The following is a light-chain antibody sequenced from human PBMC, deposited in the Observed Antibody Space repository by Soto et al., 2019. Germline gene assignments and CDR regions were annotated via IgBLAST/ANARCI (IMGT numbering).Light chain of an antibody. CDR3: QKYNSHLYT. CDR1: QSISSW. CDR2: DAS. V-gene: IGKV1-5*01. Sequence: DIQMTQSPSTLSASVGDRVTITCRASQSISSWLAWYQQKPGKDPKLLIYDASSLESGVPSRFSGSGSGTEFTLTISSLQPDDFATYYRQKYNSHLYTFGQGTKLEIK. J-gene: IGKJ2*01.